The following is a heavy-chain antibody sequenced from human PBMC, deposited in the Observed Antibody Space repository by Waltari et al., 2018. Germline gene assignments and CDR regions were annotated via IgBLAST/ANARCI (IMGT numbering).Heavy chain of an antibody. CDR3: AREGGGYFDY. V-gene: IGHV4-61*09. D-gene: IGHD1-26*01. CDR1: GGSISSGSYY. J-gene: IGHJ4*02. Sequence: QVQLQESGPGLVKPSQTLSLTCTVSGGSISSGSYYWSWIRQPAGKGLEWSGYSYTSGSTNYNPSLKSRVTISVDTSKNQFSLKLSSVTAADTAVYYCAREGGGYFDYWGQGTLVTVSS. CDR2: SYTSGST.